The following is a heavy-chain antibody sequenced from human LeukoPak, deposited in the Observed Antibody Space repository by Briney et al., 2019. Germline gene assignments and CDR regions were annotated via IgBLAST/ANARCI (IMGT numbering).Heavy chain of an antibody. Sequence: SETLSLTCTVSGYSISSGYCGGWIRQPPGKGLEWIGSIYHSGRTYYNPSLKSRVTISVDTSKNQFSLKLMSVTAADTAVYYCARDEQWLLIRRFDYWGQGTLVTVSS. CDR3: ARDEQWLLIRRFDY. J-gene: IGHJ4*02. D-gene: IGHD3-22*01. CDR1: GYSISSGYC. V-gene: IGHV4-38-2*02. CDR2: IYHSGRT.